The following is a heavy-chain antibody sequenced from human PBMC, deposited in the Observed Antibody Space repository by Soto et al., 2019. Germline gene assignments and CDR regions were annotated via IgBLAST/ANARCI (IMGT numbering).Heavy chain of an antibody. CDR2: IWSDGSRM. CDR1: GFTFSHYG. D-gene: IGHD6-19*01. CDR3: ARWGVGSGWDEQVVDY. Sequence: QVQLVESGGGVVQPGRSLRLSCAASGFTFSHYGMHWVRQAPGKGLERVAVIWSDGSRMYYADSVKGRFTISRDNSKNTLYLQMNSLRAEDTAVYYCARWGVGSGWDEQVVDYWGQGTLVTFSS. V-gene: IGHV3-33*01. J-gene: IGHJ4*02.